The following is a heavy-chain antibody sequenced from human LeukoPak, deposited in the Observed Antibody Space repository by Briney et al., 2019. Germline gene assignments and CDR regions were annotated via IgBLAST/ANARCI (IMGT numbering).Heavy chain of an antibody. D-gene: IGHD6-19*01. J-gene: IGHJ4*02. CDR3: ARGGVAVAGTYFDY. CDR2: ISSNGGST. Sequence: PGGSLRLSCAASGFTFSSYAMHGVRQAPGKGLEYVSAISSNGGSTYYANSVKGRFTISRDNSENTLYLQMGSLRAEDMAVYYCARGGVAVAGTYFDYWGQGTLVTVSS. V-gene: IGHV3-64*01. CDR1: GFTFSSYA.